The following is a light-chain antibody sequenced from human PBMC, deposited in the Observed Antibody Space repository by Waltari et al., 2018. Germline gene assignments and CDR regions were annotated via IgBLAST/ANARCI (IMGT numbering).Light chain of an antibody. J-gene: IGKJ1*01. CDR3: QHHLRLPAT. CDR1: QSISRF. CDR2: AAS. V-gene: IGKV3-20*01. Sequence: EIVLTQSPGTLSLSPGGRATLSCRASQSISRFLAWYQQKPGRAPRLLIYAASTRATGIPDRFSGRGSGTDFSLTISGLGPEDFAVYYCQHHLRLPATFGQGTKVEIK.